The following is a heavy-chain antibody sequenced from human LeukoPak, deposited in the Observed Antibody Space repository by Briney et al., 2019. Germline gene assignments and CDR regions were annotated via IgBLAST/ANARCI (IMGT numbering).Heavy chain of an antibody. CDR1: GYSFTKYW. D-gene: IGHD2-8*01. Sequence: GESLKISCRGSGYSFTKYWIGWLRQMPGKGLEWMGIIYPRDSDTRYSPSFQGQVTISADKSINTAYLQWSSLKASDTAMYYCARPPRRSCTTDCITVWGQGTLVTVSS. CDR3: ARPPRRSCTTDCITV. CDR2: IYPRDSDT. V-gene: IGHV5-51*01. J-gene: IGHJ4*02.